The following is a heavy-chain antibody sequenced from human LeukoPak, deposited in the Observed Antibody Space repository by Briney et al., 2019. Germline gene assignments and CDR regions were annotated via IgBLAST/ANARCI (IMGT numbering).Heavy chain of an antibody. D-gene: IGHD4-23*01. V-gene: IGHV3-74*01. J-gene: IGHJ5*01. CDR1: GFSFASRW. CDR2: ISSDGSDT. Sequence: GGSLRLSCAASGFSFASRWMHWVRQVPGKGLVWVSRISSDGSDTTYADSVKGRFTISRDNVKKIVYLQMRSLRVEDTAVYYCARHFDGKGSFDFWGQGTLVTVSS. CDR3: ARHFDGKGSFDF.